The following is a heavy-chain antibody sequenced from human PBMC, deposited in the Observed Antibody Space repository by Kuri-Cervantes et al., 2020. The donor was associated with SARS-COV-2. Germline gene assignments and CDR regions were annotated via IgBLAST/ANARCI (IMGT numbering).Heavy chain of an antibody. Sequence: GESLKISCAASGFTFSSYWMSWVRQAPGKGLEWVAVISYDGSNKYYADSVKGRFTISRDNSKNTLYLQMNSLRAEDTAVYYCATESSSWYGGSFDYWGQGTLVTVSS. CDR2: ISYDGSNK. D-gene: IGHD6-13*01. J-gene: IGHJ4*02. CDR1: GFTFSSYW. CDR3: ATESSSWYGGSFDY. V-gene: IGHV3-30*03.